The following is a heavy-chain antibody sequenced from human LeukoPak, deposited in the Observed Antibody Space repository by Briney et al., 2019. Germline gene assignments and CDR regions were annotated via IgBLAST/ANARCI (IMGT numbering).Heavy chain of an antibody. CDR2: INHSGST. V-gene: IGHV4-34*01. CDR1: GGSFSGYY. CDR3: ARGAAAGTGVDY. D-gene: IGHD6-13*01. J-gene: IGHJ4*02. Sequence: PSETLSLTCAVYGGSFSGYYWSWIRQPPGKGLEWIGEINHSGSTNYNPSLKSRVTISVDTSKNQFSLKLSSVTAADTAVYYCARGAAAGTGVDYWGQGTLVTVSS.